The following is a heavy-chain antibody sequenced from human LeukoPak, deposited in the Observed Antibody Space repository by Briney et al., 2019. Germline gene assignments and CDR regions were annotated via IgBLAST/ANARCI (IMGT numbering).Heavy chain of an antibody. J-gene: IGHJ4*02. CDR2: INSDGSSA. Sequence: GGSLRLSCAASGFPFSSYWMHWVRQAPGRGLVWVSRINSDGSSAGHAASVRGRFTISRDNAKNTLYLQMNSLRSEDTAVYYCAREAPGGLGYWGQGTLVTVSS. CDR3: AREAPGGLGY. CDR1: GFPFSSYW. D-gene: IGHD2-15*01. V-gene: IGHV3-74*01.